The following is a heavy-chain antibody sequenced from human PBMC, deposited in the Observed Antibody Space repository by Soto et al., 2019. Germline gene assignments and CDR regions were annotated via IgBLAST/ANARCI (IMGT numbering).Heavy chain of an antibody. CDR1: GGTFSSYA. V-gene: IGHV1-69*13. D-gene: IGHD3-3*01. Sequence: SVQLSCKASGGTFSSYAISWVRQAPGQGLEWMGGIIPIFGTANYAQKFQGRVTITADESTSTAYMELSSLRSEDTAVYYCARYLIRSPVYYNDIVVLRDGPPVYVSS. CDR3: ARYLIRSPVYYNDIVV. CDR2: IIPIFGTA. J-gene: IGHJ6*02.